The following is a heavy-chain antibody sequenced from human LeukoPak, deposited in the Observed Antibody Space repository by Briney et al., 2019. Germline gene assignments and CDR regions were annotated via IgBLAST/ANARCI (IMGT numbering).Heavy chain of an antibody. CDR3: AGDNWLDY. Sequence: GGSLRLSCAASGFTFSGYSMTWVRQAPGKGLEWVSYISTSSSTIYYADSVKGRFTISRDNAKNTLYLQMNSLRDEGTAVYYCAGDNWLDYWGQGTLVTVSS. D-gene: IGHD5-12*01. J-gene: IGHJ4*02. V-gene: IGHV3-48*02. CDR1: GFTFSGYS. CDR2: ISTSSSTI.